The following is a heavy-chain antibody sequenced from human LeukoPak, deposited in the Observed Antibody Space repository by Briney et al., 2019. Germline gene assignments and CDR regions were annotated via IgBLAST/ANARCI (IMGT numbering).Heavy chain of an antibody. CDR3: ARSIVIGAYYYYGMDV. CDR2: IKQDGSEK. D-gene: IGHD2-21*01. CDR1: GFTFSSYW. V-gene: IGHV3-7*01. J-gene: IGHJ6*02. Sequence: GRSLRLSCAASGFTFSSYWMSWVRQAPGKGLGWVAKIKQDGSEKYYVDSVKGRFTISRDNAKNSLYLQMNSLRAEDTAVYYCARSIVIGAYYYYGMDVWGQGTTVTVSS.